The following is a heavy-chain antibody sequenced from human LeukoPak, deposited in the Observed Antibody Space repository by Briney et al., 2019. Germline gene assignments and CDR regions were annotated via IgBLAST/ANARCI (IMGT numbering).Heavy chain of an antibody. V-gene: IGHV1-3*01. CDR3: AGAPWLNYYDSSGYPDY. J-gene: IGHJ4*02. CDR1: GYTFTSYA. D-gene: IGHD3-22*01. Sequence: ASVKVSCKASGYTFTSYAMHWVRQAPGQRLEWMGWINAGNGNTKYSQKFQGRVTITRDTSASTAYMELSSLRSEDTAVYYCAGAPWLNYYDSSGYPDYWGQGTLVTVSS. CDR2: INAGNGNT.